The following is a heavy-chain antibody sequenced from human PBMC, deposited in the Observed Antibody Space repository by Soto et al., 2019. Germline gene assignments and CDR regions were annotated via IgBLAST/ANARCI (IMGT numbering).Heavy chain of an antibody. CDR1: GGTFSSYA. Sequence: QVQQVQSGAEVKKPGSSVKVSCKASGGTFSSYAISWVRQAPGQGLEWMGGIIPIFGTANYAQKFQGRVTITADESTITPYMELSSLRSEDTAVYYCARPHMTTVTIGGYYGMDVWGQGTTVTVSS. CDR2: IIPIFGTA. CDR3: ARPHMTTVTIGGYYGMDV. V-gene: IGHV1-69*12. J-gene: IGHJ6*02. D-gene: IGHD4-17*01.